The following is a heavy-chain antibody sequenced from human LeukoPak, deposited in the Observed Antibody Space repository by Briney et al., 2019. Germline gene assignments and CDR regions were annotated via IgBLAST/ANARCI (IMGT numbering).Heavy chain of an antibody. Sequence: PSETLSLTCAVYGGSFSGYYWSWIRQPPGKGLEWIGYIYYSGSTNYNPSLKSRVTISVDTSKNQFSLKLSSVTAADTAVYYCARDGGSSGWYGYWGQGTLVTVSS. CDR2: IYYSGST. V-gene: IGHV4-59*01. CDR3: ARDGGSSGWYGY. D-gene: IGHD6-19*01. CDR1: GGSFSGYY. J-gene: IGHJ4*02.